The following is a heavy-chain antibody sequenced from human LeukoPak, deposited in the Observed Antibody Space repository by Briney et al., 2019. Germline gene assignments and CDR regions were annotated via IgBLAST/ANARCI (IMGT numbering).Heavy chain of an antibody. Sequence: ASVKVSCKVSGYTLTELSMHWVRQAPGKGLEWMVGFDPEDGETIYAQKFQGRVTMTEDTSTDTAYMELSSLRSEDTAVYYCATGPLQMIAAARYFQHWGQGTLVTVSS. CDR3: ATGPLQMIAAARYFQH. J-gene: IGHJ1*01. V-gene: IGHV1-24*01. D-gene: IGHD6-13*01. CDR1: GYTLTELS. CDR2: FDPEDGET.